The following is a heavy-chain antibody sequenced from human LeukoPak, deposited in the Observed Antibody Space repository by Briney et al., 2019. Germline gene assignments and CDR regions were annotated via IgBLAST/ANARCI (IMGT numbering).Heavy chain of an antibody. D-gene: IGHD1-26*01. Sequence: GGSLRLSCAASGFTFSSYAMSWVRQAPGKGLEWVSAISGSGGSTYYADSVKGRFTISRDNSKNTLYPQMNSLRAEDTAVYYCAKSALVEWELLRDAFDIWGQGTMVTVSS. V-gene: IGHV3-23*01. CDR2: ISGSGGST. CDR1: GFTFSSYA. J-gene: IGHJ3*02. CDR3: AKSALVEWELLRDAFDI.